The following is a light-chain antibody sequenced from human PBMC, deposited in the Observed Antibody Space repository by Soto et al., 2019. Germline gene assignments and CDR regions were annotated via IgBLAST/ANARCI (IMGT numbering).Light chain of an antibody. Sequence: DIQMTQSPSTLSASVGDRVTITCRASQSIGDSLAWYQQKPGKAPYLLISDVSSLERGVPSRFSGSGSGTEFTLTISSMQPDDFATFYCQQYNGYSLTFGQGTKVDIK. CDR2: DVS. CDR3: QQYNGYSLT. J-gene: IGKJ1*01. V-gene: IGKV1-5*01. CDR1: QSIGDS.